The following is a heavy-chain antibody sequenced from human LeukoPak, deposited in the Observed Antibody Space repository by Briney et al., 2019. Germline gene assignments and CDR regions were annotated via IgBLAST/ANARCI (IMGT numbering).Heavy chain of an antibody. Sequence: SETLSLTCAVSGGSISSGGYSWSWIRQPPGKGLEWRGYICHSGSNYYNPSLKSRVTISVDRSKNQFSLKLSSVTAADTAVYYCARETMVRGAYFDYWGQGTLVTVSS. CDR2: ICHSGSN. J-gene: IGHJ4*02. CDR3: ARETMVRGAYFDY. CDR1: GGSISSGGYS. D-gene: IGHD3-10*01. V-gene: IGHV4-30-2*01.